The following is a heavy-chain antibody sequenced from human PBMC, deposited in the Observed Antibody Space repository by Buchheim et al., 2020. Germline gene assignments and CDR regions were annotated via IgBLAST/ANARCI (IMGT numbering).Heavy chain of an antibody. CDR2: ISGSGGST. J-gene: IGHJ4*02. Sequence: EVQLLESGGGLVQPGGSLRLSCAASGFTFSSYAMSWVRQAPGKGLEWVSAISGSGGSTYYAESVKGRFTISRDNSKNTLYLQMNSLRAEDTAVYYCAKAGGVYYYDSSGYPFYFDYWGQGTL. CDR3: AKAGGVYYYDSSGYPFYFDY. CDR1: GFTFSSYA. D-gene: IGHD3-22*01. V-gene: IGHV3-23*01.